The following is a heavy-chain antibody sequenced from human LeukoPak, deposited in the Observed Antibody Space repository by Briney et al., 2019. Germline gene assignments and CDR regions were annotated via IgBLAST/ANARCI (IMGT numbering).Heavy chain of an antibody. CDR1: GGSISSDY. V-gene: IGHV4-59*01. CDR3: ARHYGP. J-gene: IGHJ4*02. D-gene: IGHD3-16*01. CDR2: VHYSGST. Sequence: SETLSLTCSVSGGSISSDYWGWIRQPPGKGLEWIAYVHYSGSTSYNPSLKSRVTISIDTSKNQFSLKLSSVTAADTAVYYCARHYGPWGQGTLVTVSS.